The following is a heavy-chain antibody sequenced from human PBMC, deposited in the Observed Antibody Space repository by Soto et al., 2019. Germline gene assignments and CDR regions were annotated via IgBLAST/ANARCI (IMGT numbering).Heavy chain of an antibody. Sequence: GGSLRLSCAASGFTFSNYGMDWVRQTPGKGLEWVALILYDGSNKYYADSVKGRFTISRDNSKNTLYLQVSSLRAEDTAVYYCAKSRDAYNFYFYYGMDVWGQGTTVTVSS. CDR1: GFTFSNYG. CDR2: ILYDGSNK. CDR3: AKSRDAYNFYFYYGMDV. J-gene: IGHJ6*02. D-gene: IGHD2-2*01. V-gene: IGHV3-30*18.